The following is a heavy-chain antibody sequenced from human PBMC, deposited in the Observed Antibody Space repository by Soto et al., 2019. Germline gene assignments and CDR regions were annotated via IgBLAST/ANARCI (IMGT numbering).Heavy chain of an antibody. D-gene: IGHD5-12*01. Sequence: GGSLRLSCAASGFTFSGSAMHWVRQASGKGLEWVGRIRSKANSYATAYAASVKGRFTISRDDSKNTAYLQMNSLKTMDSAVYYCTRLRSSGYDLDAFDIWGQGTMVTVSS. CDR2: IRSKANSYAT. J-gene: IGHJ3*02. CDR1: GFTFSGSA. CDR3: TRLRSSGYDLDAFDI. V-gene: IGHV3-73*01.